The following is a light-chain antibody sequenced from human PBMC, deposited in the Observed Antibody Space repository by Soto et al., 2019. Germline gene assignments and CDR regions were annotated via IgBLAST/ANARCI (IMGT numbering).Light chain of an antibody. J-gene: IGLJ1*01. V-gene: IGLV2-14*01. CDR3: QSYDSSLSGSSV. CDR2: EVS. CDR1: SSDVGGYNY. Sequence: QSVLTQPASVSGSPGQSITISCTGTSSDVGGYNYVSWYQQHPGKAPKLMIYEVSNRPSGVSNRFSGSKSGNTASLTIPGLQAEDEADYYCQSYDSSLSGSSVFGTGTKLTVL.